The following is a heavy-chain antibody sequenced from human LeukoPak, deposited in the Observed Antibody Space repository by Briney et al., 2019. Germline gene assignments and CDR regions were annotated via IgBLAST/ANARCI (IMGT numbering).Heavy chain of an antibody. Sequence: TGGSLRLSCAASGFTFSSYAMSWVRQAPGKGLERVSAISGSGGSTYYADSVKGRFTISRDNSKNTLYLQMNSLRAEDTAVYYCAKGGRYCSSTSCYTHFDYWGQGTLVTVSS. CDR1: GFTFSSYA. CDR3: AKGGRYCSSTSCYTHFDY. CDR2: ISGSGGST. J-gene: IGHJ4*02. D-gene: IGHD2-2*02. V-gene: IGHV3-23*01.